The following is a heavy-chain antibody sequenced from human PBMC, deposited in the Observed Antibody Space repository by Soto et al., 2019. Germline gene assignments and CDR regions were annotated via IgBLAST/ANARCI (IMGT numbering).Heavy chain of an antibody. CDR3: ASRLGGWYFDF. V-gene: IGHV4-34*01. Sequence: SETLSLTCAVQGASLKGYFWSWIRQPPGKGLEWIGEIHDSGSTNDNPSLMSRVTLSRDTSKNQVSLQLSSMTAADTAVYYCASRLGGWYFDFWGQGILVSVSS. CDR2: IHDSGST. CDR1: GASLKGYF. J-gene: IGHJ4*01. D-gene: IGHD6-19*01.